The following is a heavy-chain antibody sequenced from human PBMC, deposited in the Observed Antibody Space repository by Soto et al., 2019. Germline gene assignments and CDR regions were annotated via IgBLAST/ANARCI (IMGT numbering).Heavy chain of an antibody. V-gene: IGHV4-30-2*06. CDR2: IYYSGST. J-gene: IGHJ4*02. Sequence: SETLSLTCAVSGGSISSGGYSWSWIRQSPGKDLEWIGYIYYSGSTYFNPSLKSRVTISVDKANNQFSLKLSSVTAADTAVYYCARADHSMDRGGSLDYWGQGTLVTVSS. CDR3: ARADHSMDRGGSLDY. D-gene: IGHD3-10*01. CDR1: GGSISSGGYS.